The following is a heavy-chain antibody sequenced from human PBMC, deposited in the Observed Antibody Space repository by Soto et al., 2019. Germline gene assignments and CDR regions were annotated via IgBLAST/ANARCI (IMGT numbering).Heavy chain of an antibody. CDR3: ARDGYDFWSGNNWFDP. CDR1: GGSISSYY. D-gene: IGHD3-3*01. V-gene: IGHV4-59*13. CDR2: IYYSGST. J-gene: IGHJ5*02. Sequence: PSETLSLTCTVSGGSISSYYWSWIRQPPGKGLEWIGYIYYSGSTNYNPSLKSRVTISVDTSKNQFSLKLSSVTAADTAVYYCARDGYDFWSGNNWFDPWGRGTLVTVSS.